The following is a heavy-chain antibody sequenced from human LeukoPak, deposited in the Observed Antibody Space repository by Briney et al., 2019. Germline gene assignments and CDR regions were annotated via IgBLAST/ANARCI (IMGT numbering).Heavy chain of an antibody. CDR2: IRYDGSNK. Sequence: PGGSLRLSCAASGFTFSSYDMHWVRQATGKGLEWVAFIRYDGSNKYYADSVKGRFTISRDNSKNTLYLQMSSLRAEDTAVYYCAKAVYYYDSSGYYPIDYWGQGTLVTVSS. V-gene: IGHV3-30*02. CDR3: AKAVYYYDSSGYYPIDY. CDR1: GFTFSSYD. D-gene: IGHD3-22*01. J-gene: IGHJ4*02.